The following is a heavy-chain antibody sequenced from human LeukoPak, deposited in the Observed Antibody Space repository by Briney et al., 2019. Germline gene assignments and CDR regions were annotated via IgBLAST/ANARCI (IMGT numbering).Heavy chain of an antibody. Sequence: SVKVSCKASGGTFSSYAISWVRQAPGQGLEWMGGIIPIFGTANYAQKFQGRVTITADKSTSTAYMELSSLRSEDTAVYYCAKDTGVEFGDYGPNFDYWGQGTLVTVSS. CDR3: AKDTGVEFGDYGPNFDY. CDR1: GGTFSSYA. CDR2: IIPIFGTA. D-gene: IGHD4-17*01. V-gene: IGHV1-69*06. J-gene: IGHJ4*02.